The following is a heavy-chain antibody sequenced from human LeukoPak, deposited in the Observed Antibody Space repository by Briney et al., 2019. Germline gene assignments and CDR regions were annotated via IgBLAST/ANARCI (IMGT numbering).Heavy chain of an antibody. CDR2: ISGSGGST. CDR1: GFTFRNYV. D-gene: IGHD3-22*01. V-gene: IGHV3-23*01. Sequence: GGSLRLSCAASGFTFRNYVMNWVRQAPGKGLEWVSAISGSGGSTYYADSVKGRFTISRDNSKNTLYLQMNSLRAEDTAVYYCAKDNYYDSSGYQPLDYWGQGTLVTVSS. J-gene: IGHJ4*02. CDR3: AKDNYYDSSGYQPLDY.